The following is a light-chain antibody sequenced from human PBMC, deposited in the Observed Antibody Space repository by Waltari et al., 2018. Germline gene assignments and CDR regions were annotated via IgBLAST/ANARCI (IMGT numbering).Light chain of an antibody. J-gene: IGKJ2*01. V-gene: IGKV3-20*01. CDR2: ATS. CDR3: QQYGNSPYT. CDR1: QSLNNNF. Sequence: EIVLTQSPGTLSLSTGERATLSCRASQSLNNNFLAWYQQKPGQAPGLLIYATSRRATGIPDRFIGSGSGTDFALTISRLDAEDSALYFCQQYGNSPYTFGQGTNLKIK.